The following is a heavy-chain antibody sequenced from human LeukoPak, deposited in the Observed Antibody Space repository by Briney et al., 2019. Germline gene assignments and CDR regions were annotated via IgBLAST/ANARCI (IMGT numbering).Heavy chain of an antibody. Sequence: GGSLRLSCAASGVTVSSHYMNWVRRAPGKGLEWVSVIYGVDGTSYADSVKGRFTISRDNSKNTVYLQMNSLRAEDTAVYYCARDPYSSSSGSGDYWGQGTLVTVSS. V-gene: IGHV3-53*01. J-gene: IGHJ4*02. CDR1: GVTVSSHY. CDR3: ARDPYSSSSGSGDY. CDR2: IYGVDGT. D-gene: IGHD6-13*01.